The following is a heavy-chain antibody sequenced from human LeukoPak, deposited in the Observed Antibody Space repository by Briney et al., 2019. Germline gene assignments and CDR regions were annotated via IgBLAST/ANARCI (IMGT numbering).Heavy chain of an antibody. CDR3: ARENSGNYGFDY. D-gene: IGHD3-10*01. CDR2: VYTSGST. V-gene: IGHV4-4*07. Sequence: ASETLSLTCTVSGGSISSYYWSWIRQPAGKGLGWIGRVYTSGSTNYNPSLKSRVTMSVDTSQYQFSLKLSSVTAADTAVYYCARENSGNYGFDYWGQGTLVTVSS. CDR1: GGSISSYY. J-gene: IGHJ4*02.